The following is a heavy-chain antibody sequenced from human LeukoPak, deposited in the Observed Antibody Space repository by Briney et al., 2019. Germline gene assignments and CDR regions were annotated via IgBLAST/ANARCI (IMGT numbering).Heavy chain of an antibody. CDR2: VKQDGSEK. V-gene: IGHV3-7*01. D-gene: IGHD6-13*01. J-gene: IGHJ4*02. Sequence: GGSLRLSCAASGFTFSNFWMTWVRQAPGKGLEWVANVKQDGSEKSCVDSVKGRFTISRDNARNSLYLQMNSLRVEDTAVYYCARGRGDSSSWYFDYWGQGTLVTVSS. CDR1: GFTFSNFW. CDR3: ARGRGDSSSWYFDY.